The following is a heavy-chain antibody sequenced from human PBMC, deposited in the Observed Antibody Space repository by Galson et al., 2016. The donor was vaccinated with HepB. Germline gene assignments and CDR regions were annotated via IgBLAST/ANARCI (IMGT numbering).Heavy chain of an antibody. D-gene: IGHD3-10*01. V-gene: IGHV5-51*03. Sequence: QSGAEVTKPGESLKISCKGSGYGFAGYWIGWVRQMPGEGLEWMGIIYPDDSSTGYSPSFLGQVTFSVDKSISTAYLHWSSLKASDTSMNYCARLGGPNSTPQSATFATHYFDYWGQGTLVTVSS. J-gene: IGHJ4*02. CDR3: ARLGGPNSTPQSATFATHYFDY. CDR2: IYPDDSST. CDR1: GYGFAGYW.